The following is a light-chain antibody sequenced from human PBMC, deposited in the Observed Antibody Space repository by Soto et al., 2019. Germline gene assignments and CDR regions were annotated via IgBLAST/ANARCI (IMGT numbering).Light chain of an antibody. V-gene: IGLV1-40*01. CDR2: GDS. J-gene: IGLJ3*02. Sequence: QSVLTQLPSVSGAPGQRVTISCTGSSSNIGANYDVHWYQHLPGTAPRLLISGDSNRPSGVPDRFSGSKSGTSASLGITGLQAEDEADYYCQSYDSSLRGWVFGGGTKLTVL. CDR3: QSYDSSLRGWV. CDR1: SSNIGANYD.